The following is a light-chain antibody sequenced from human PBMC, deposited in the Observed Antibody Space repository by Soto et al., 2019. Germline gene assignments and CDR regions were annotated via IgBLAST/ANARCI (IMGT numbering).Light chain of an antibody. V-gene: IGKV1-33*01. CDR3: QQYDNLPIT. CDR2: DAS. Sequence: DIQMTQSPSSLSASVGDRVTITCQASQDISNYLNWYQQRPGKAPKLLIYDASNLETRVPSRFSGSGSGTDFTFTISSLQPEDIATYYCQQYDNLPITFGQVTRLEIK. CDR1: QDISNY. J-gene: IGKJ5*01.